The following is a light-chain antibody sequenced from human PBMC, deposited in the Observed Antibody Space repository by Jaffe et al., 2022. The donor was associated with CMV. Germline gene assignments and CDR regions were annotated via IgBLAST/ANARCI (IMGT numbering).Light chain of an antibody. Sequence: QSVLTQPPSASGTPGQRVTISCSGSSSNIGSDTVNWYQQLPGTAPKLLIYGNNQRPSGVPDRFSGSKSGTSASLAISGLQSDDEADYYCAAWDDSLSGPVFGGGTKLTVL. CDR1: SSNIGSDT. J-gene: IGLJ3*02. CDR2: GNN. CDR3: AAWDDSLSGPV. V-gene: IGLV1-44*01.